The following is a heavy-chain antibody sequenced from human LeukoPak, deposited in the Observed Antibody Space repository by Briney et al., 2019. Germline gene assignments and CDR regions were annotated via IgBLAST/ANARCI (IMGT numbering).Heavy chain of an antibody. J-gene: IGHJ4*02. CDR3: ARSLDTYCTSTSCYPTMVF. CDR2: ISGSGGST. CDR1: GFTFSSYA. V-gene: IGHV3-23*01. D-gene: IGHD2-2*01. Sequence: PGGSLRLSCAASGFTFSSYAMSWVRQAPGKGLEWVSAISGSGGSTYYADSVKARFTISRDNSKNTLYLQMNSLRAEDTAVYYCARSLDTYCTSTSCYPTMVFWGQGTLVTVSS.